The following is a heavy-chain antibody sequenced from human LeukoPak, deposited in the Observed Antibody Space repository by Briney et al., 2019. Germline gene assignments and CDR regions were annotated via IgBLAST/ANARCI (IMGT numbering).Heavy chain of an antibody. CDR1: GGSIGSYY. CDR3: AREVDAFDI. CDR2: IYYSGST. Sequence: PSETLSLTCTVSGGSIGSYYWSWIRQPPGKGLEWIGYIYYSGSTNYNPSLKSRVTISVDTSKNQFSLKLSSVTAADTAVYYCAREVDAFDIWGQGTMVTVSS. V-gene: IGHV4-59*01. J-gene: IGHJ3*02.